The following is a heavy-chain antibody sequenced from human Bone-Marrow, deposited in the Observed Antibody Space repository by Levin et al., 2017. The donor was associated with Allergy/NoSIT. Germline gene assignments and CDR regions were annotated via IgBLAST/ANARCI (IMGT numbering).Heavy chain of an antibody. CDR3: ARCVLRFFSARFYYYYMDV. Sequence: VASVKVSCKASGGTFSSYAISWVRQAPGQGLEWMGGIIPIFGTANYAQKFQGRVTITADKSTSTAYMELSSLRSEDTAVYYCARCVLRFFSARFYYYYMDVWGKGTTVTVSS. CDR1: GGTFSSYA. CDR2: IIPIFGTA. V-gene: IGHV1-69*06. D-gene: IGHD3-3*01. J-gene: IGHJ6*03.